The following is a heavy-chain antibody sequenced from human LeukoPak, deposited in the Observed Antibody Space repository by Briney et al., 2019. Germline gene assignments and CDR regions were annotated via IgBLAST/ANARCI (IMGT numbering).Heavy chain of an antibody. V-gene: IGHV3-23*01. Sequence: QPGGSLRLPCAGSGFTFSSYAMSWVRQAPGKGLEWVSAISDTGATTYDADSVKGRFTISRDNSRSTLYLQMNSLRAEDTALYYCAKDTSIGRYCTNGVCSPFDYWGQGTLVTVSS. D-gene: IGHD2-8*01. CDR3: AKDTSIGRYCTNGVCSPFDY. CDR1: GFTFSSYA. J-gene: IGHJ4*02. CDR2: ISDTGATT.